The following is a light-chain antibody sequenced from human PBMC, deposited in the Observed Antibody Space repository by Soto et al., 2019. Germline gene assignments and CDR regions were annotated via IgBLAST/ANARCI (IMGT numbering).Light chain of an antibody. CDR3: QQYNSYAWA. CDR2: TAS. J-gene: IGKJ1*01. V-gene: IGKV1-5*03. CDR1: QTISNR. Sequence: DIQMTQSPSTLSGSVGDRVTITCRASQTISNRLTWYQQKPGKAPKLLIFTASSLQSGVPSRFSGSGSGTEFTLTISSLQPDDFATYYCQQYNSYAWAFGQGTKVDIK.